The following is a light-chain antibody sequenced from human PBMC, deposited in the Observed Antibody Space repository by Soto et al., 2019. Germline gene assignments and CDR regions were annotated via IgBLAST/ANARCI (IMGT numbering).Light chain of an antibody. J-gene: IGKJ4*01. Sequence: EIVLTQSPATLSLSPGERATLSCRASPSVDTLLSWYQQKPGQVPRLLIYDASKRATGIPARFSGSGSGTDFTRTISSLEPEDFALYYCQQRRDWPITFGGGTKVEIK. CDR2: DAS. CDR3: QQRRDWPIT. CDR1: PSVDTL. V-gene: IGKV3-11*01.